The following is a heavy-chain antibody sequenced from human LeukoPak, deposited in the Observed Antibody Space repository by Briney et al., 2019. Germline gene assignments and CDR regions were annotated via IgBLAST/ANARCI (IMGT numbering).Heavy chain of an antibody. CDR2: ISSDSSYV. CDR3: ARAYDSSGYYWRIFDY. J-gene: IGHJ4*02. V-gene: IGHV3-21*01. Sequence: GGSLRLSCAASGFTFSSCSMSWVRQAPGKGLEWVSSISSDSSYVYYAASMKDRFTISRDNARNSLCLQMNSLRAEDTAVYYCARAYDSSGYYWRIFDYWGQGALVTVSS. CDR1: GFTFSSCS. D-gene: IGHD3-22*01.